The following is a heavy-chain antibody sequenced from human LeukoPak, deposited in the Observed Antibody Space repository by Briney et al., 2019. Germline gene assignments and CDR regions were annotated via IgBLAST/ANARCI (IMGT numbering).Heavy chain of an antibody. Sequence: PGGSLRLSCAASGFTFSSYAMSWVRQAPGKGLEWVSAISGSGGSTYYADSVKGRFTISRDNSKNTLYLQMNSLRAEDTAVYYCARVHFWSGYYDYYYYMDVWGKGTTVTVSS. D-gene: IGHD3-3*02. V-gene: IGHV3-23*01. CDR2: ISGSGGST. J-gene: IGHJ6*03. CDR3: ARVHFWSGYYDYYYYMDV. CDR1: GFTFSSYA.